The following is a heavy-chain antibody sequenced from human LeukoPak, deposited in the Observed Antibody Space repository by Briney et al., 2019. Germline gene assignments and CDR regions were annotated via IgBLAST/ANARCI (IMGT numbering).Heavy chain of an antibody. CDR3: ARRERLGYSYGRGTLDI. D-gene: IGHD5-18*01. CDR2: IHSDGRT. CDR1: GFTFSRNG. Sequence: GGSLRLSCAASGFTFSRNGMHWVRQAPGKGLEWVSLIHSDGRTYYADAVKGRFTISRDNSKNSLYLQMNSLRAEDTAVYYCARRERLGYSYGRGTLDIWGQGTMVTVSS. V-gene: IGHV3-66*01. J-gene: IGHJ3*02.